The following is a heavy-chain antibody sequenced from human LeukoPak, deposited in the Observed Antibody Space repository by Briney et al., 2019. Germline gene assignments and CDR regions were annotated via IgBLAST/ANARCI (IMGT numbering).Heavy chain of an antibody. CDR3: VDSSGDY. CDR1: GFTFSSYA. CDR2: VYSGGST. J-gene: IGHJ4*02. Sequence: GGSLRLSCAASGFTFSSYAMGWVRQAPGKGLEWVSVVYSGGSTYYADSVKGRFTISRDNSKNTLYLQMNSLRVEDTAVYYCVDSSGDYWGQGTLVTVSS. D-gene: IGHD3-22*01. V-gene: IGHV3-53*01.